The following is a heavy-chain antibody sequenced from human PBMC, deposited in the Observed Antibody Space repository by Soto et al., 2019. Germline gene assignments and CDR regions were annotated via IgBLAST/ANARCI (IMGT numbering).Heavy chain of an antibody. CDR1: GFTFSSYA. J-gene: IGHJ4*02. CDR3: ARDISIAGSKASDY. D-gene: IGHD6-6*01. V-gene: IGHV3-30-3*01. CDR2: ISYDGSNK. Sequence: GGSLRLSCAASGFTFSSYAMHWVRQAPGKGLEWVAVISYDGSNKYYADSVKGRFTISRDNSKNTLYLQMNSLRAEDTAVYYCARDISIAGSKASDYWGQGTLVTVSS.